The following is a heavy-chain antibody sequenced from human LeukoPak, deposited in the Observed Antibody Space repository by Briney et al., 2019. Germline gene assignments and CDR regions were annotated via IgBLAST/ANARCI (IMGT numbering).Heavy chain of an antibody. V-gene: IGHV3-33*01. CDR2: IWYDGSNE. Sequence: GGSLRLSCAASGFTFSRYGMHWVRQAPGKGLEWVAVIWYDGSNEYYADSVKGRFTIYRDNSKDTLYLQMSSLKGEDTAVYYCARPLVGAALDYWGQGTLVTVSS. J-gene: IGHJ4*02. CDR3: ARPLVGAALDY. D-gene: IGHD1-26*01. CDR1: GFTFSRYG.